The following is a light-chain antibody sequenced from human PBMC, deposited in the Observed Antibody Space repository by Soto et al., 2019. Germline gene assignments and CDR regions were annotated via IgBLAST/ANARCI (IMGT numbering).Light chain of an antibody. CDR1: QSISIY. J-gene: IGKJ3*01. CDR3: QQSYSTPFT. V-gene: IGKV1-39*01. Sequence: DIQMTQSPSSLSASVGDRVTITCRASQSISIYLNWYQQKPGKAPKVLIYASSTLQSGVPSRISGSGSGTDFTLTISSLQPEDFATYYCQQSYSTPFTFGPGTKVDIK. CDR2: ASS.